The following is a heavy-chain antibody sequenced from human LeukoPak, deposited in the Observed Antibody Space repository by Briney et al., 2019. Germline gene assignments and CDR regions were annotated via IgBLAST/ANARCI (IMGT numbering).Heavy chain of an antibody. CDR2: IKQDGSEK. J-gene: IGHJ4*02. CDR1: GFTFSSYW. V-gene: IGHV3-7*01. D-gene: IGHD1-14*01. Sequence: GGPLRLSCAASGFTFSSYWMSWVRQAPGKGLEWVANIKQDGSEKYYVDSVKGRFTISRDNAKNSLYLQMNSLRAEDTAVYYCARASRGKGSGDYFDYWGQGTLVTVSS. CDR3: ARASRGKGSGDYFDY.